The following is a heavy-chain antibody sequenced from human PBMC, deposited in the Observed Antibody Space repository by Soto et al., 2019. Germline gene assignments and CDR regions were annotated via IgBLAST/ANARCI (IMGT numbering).Heavy chain of an antibody. Sequence: ASVKVSCKASGYTFTSYGISWVRQAPGQGPEWMGWISTNNGNTNYAQKIRGRVTMTTDTSTSTAYMELSSLRSEDTAVYYCARTLSFYNWTDPWGQGTVVTVSS. V-gene: IGHV1-18*01. CDR2: ISTNNGNT. CDR1: GYTFTSYG. J-gene: IGHJ5*02. CDR3: ARTLSFYNWTDP. D-gene: IGHD2-2*01.